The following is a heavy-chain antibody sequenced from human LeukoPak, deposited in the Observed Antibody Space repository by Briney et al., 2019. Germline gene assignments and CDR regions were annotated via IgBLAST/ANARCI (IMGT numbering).Heavy chain of an antibody. CDR2: IIPIFSTA. Sequence: ASVKVSCKASGYNFEDYYIHWVRQAPGQGLEWMGGIIPIFSTANYAQKFQGRVTITADESTSTAYMELSSLRSEDTAVYYCARDRGGPEWAYWGQGTLVTVSS. CDR1: GYNFEDYY. J-gene: IGHJ4*02. D-gene: IGHD3-10*01. V-gene: IGHV1-69*13. CDR3: ARDRGGPEWAY.